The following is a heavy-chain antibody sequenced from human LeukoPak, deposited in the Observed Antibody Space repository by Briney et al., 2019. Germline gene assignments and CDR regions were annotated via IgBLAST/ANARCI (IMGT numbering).Heavy chain of an antibody. Sequence: GSLRLSCVGSGFSFSSYAMNWVRQAPGKGLEWVSVIGGSGTPTYYADSVKGRFTISRDNSKNTVWLQMSSLRAEDTALYYCAMDRLKGSAWGQGTLVTVSS. D-gene: IGHD5-12*01. J-gene: IGHJ5*02. CDR2: IGGSGTPT. CDR1: GFSFSSYA. V-gene: IGHV3-23*01. CDR3: AMDRLKGSA.